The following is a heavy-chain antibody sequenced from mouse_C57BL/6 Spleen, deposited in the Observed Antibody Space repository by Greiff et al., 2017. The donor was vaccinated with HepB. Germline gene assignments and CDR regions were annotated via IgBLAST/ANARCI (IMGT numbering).Heavy chain of an antibody. J-gene: IGHJ4*01. CDR2: IHPNSGST. V-gene: IGHV1-64*01. CDR1: GYTFTSYW. D-gene: IGHD1-1*01. CDR3: AKPPYYYGSSYWAMDY. Sequence: QVQLQQPGAELVKPGASVKLSCKASGYTFTSYWMHWVKQRPGQGLEWIGMIHPNSGSTNYNEKFKSKATLTVDKSSSTAYMQLSSLTSEDSAVYYCAKPPYYYGSSYWAMDYWGQGTSVTVSS.